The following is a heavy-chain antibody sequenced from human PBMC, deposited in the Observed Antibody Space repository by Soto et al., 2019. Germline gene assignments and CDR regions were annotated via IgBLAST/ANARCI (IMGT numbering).Heavy chain of an antibody. CDR2: ISSSSSYI. CDR1: GFTFSSYS. CDR3: ERGLYDHVWGSYGPPESDHYYYYYGMDV. D-gene: IGHD3-16*01. J-gene: IGHJ6*02. Sequence: PCGSLRLSCAASGFTFSSYSMNWVRQAPGKGLEWVSSISSSSSYIYYADSVKGRFTISRDNAKNSLYLQMNSLRAEDTVVYYCERGLYDHVWGSYGPPESDHYYYYYGMDVWGQRTTVTVSS. V-gene: IGHV3-21*01.